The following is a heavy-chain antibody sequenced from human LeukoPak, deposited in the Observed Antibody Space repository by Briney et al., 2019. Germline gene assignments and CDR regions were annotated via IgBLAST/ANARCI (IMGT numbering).Heavy chain of an antibody. CDR3: AREWDPGIAAHTLDPVM. D-gene: IGHD6-13*01. Sequence: ASVKVSCKASGYTFTSYYMRWVRQAPGQGLEWMGIINPSGGSTSYAQKFQGRVTMTRDTSTSTVYMELSSLRSEDTAVYYCAREWDPGIAAHTLDPVMWGQGTLVTVSS. CDR1: GYTFTSYY. CDR2: INPSGGST. V-gene: IGHV1-46*01. J-gene: IGHJ4*02.